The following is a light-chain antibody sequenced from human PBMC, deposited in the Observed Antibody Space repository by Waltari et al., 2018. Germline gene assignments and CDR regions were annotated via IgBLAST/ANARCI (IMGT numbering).Light chain of an antibody. CDR1: SSDVGNYNL. V-gene: IGLV2-23*01. Sequence: QSALTQPASVSGSPGQSITISCTGTSSDVGNYNLVSWYQQYPGKAPKVMIYDDNRRHSGVSDGFSGSKSGNTASLTSSGVHAEDEADYYCCSYAGSYTWVFGGGTKLTVL. CDR3: CSYAGSYTWV. CDR2: DDN. J-gene: IGLJ3*02.